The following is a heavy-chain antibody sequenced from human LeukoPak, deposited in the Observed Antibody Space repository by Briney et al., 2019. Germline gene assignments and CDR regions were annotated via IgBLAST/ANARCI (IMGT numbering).Heavy chain of an antibody. CDR3: ARLEGGYYWRFDT. D-gene: IGHD3-3*01. J-gene: IGHJ5*02. CDR2: IYYSGST. Sequence: KSSETLSLTCAVDGGSFSGYYWSWIRQPPGKGLEWIGYIYYSGSTNYNPSLKSRVTISVDTSKNQFSLKLSSVTSADTAVYDCARLEGGYYWRFDTWGQGNLATVSS. CDR1: GGSFSGYY. V-gene: IGHV4-59*08.